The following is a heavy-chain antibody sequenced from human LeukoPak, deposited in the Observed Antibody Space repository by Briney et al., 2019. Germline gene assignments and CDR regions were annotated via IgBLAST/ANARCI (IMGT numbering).Heavy chain of an antibody. CDR3: ARTMYSSGWDFDY. CDR2: INHSGST. V-gene: IGHV4-34*01. CDR1: GGSFSGYY. Sequence: PSETLSLTCAVYGGSFSGYYWSWIRQPPGKGLEWIGEINHSGSTNYNPSLKSRVTISVDTSKNQFSLKLSSVTAADTAVYYCARTMYSSGWDFDYWGQGTLVTVSS. D-gene: IGHD6-19*01. J-gene: IGHJ4*02.